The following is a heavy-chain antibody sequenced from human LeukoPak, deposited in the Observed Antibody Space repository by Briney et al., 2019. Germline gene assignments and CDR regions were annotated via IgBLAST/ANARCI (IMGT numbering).Heavy chain of an antibody. CDR3: ARDYRDAFDI. J-gene: IGHJ3*02. CDR1: GGSISNGSHY. V-gene: IGHV4-61*01. Sequence: SETLSLTCTVSGGSISNGSHYWSWIRQPPGKGLEWIGFIYYNGSTNYNPSLKSRVTISVDTSKNQFSLKLSSVTAADTAVYYCARDYRDAFDIWGQGTMVTVSS. CDR2: IYYNGST.